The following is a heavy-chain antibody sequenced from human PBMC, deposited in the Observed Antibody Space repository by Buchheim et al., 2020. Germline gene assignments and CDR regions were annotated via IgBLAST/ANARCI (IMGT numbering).Heavy chain of an antibody. D-gene: IGHD3-10*01. Sequence: EVQLVESGGALVQPGGSLRLSCATSGFTFTNYGMRWVRQAPGKGLEWVASVNQDGSGQYYVDSVRGRFTISRDNAKNSLYLQMSSLRVEDTAVYYCATDPHYPSGSYWGRGTL. J-gene: IGHJ1*01. CDR2: VNQDGSGQ. CDR3: ATDPHYPSGSY. V-gene: IGHV3-7*04. CDR1: GFTFTNYG.